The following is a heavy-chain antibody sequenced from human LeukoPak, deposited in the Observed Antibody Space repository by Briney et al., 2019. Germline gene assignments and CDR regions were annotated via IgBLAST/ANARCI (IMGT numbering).Heavy chain of an antibody. V-gene: IGHV3-30*02. J-gene: IGHJ4*02. Sequence: GGSLRLSCAASGFTFSSYGMHWVRQAPGKGLEWVAFIRYDGSNKYYADSVKGRFTISRDNSKNTLYLQVNSLRAEDTAVYYCAKDDVAAAASIDYWGQGTLVTVSS. CDR3: AKDDVAAAASIDY. D-gene: IGHD6-13*01. CDR2: IRYDGSNK. CDR1: GFTFSSYG.